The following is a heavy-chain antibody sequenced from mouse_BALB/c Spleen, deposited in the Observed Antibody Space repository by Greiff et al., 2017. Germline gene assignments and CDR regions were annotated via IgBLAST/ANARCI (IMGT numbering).Heavy chain of an antibody. Sequence: VQGVESGAELVRPGTSVKVSCKATGYAFTNYLIEWVKQRPGQGLEWIGVINPGSGGTNYNEKFKGKATLTADKSSSTAYMQLSSLTSDDSAVYFCARRGSYGFAYWGQGTLVTVSA. J-gene: IGHJ3*01. CDR3: ARRGSYGFAY. V-gene: IGHV1-54*01. D-gene: IGHD1-1*02. CDR2: INPGSGGT. CDR1: GYAFTNYL.